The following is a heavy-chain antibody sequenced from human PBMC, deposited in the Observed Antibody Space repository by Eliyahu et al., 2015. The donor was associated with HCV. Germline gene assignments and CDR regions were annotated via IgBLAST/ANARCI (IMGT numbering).Heavy chain of an antibody. D-gene: IGHD3-10*01. Sequence: QVHLQQWGAGLLKPSETLSRTCAVYGASISSXYXNWIRQSPGKGLEWIGEINHSGSTSYNPSLKSXVTMSVDRSKNQFSLKLSSVTAADTAVYYCARSRGRRFGELPPDYWDQGTLVPVAA. J-gene: IGHJ4*02. CDR2: INHSGST. CDR1: GASISSXY. CDR3: ARSRGRRFGELPPDY. V-gene: IGHV4-34*01.